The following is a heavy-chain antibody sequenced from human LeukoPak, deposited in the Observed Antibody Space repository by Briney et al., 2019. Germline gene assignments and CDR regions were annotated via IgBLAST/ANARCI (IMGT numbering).Heavy chain of an antibody. CDR3: SRSPSCFVSARYYFDS. Sequence: GGSLRLSCAASGFTFSNYAMHWVRQAPGKGLEYVSAISASGSSTYYANSVKGRFTFSRDNSKNTLYLQVGSLTVEDMAVYYCSRSPSCFVSARYYFDSWGRGTLVTVSS. D-gene: IGHD3-16*01. V-gene: IGHV3-64*01. J-gene: IGHJ4*02. CDR1: GFTFSNYA. CDR2: ISASGSST.